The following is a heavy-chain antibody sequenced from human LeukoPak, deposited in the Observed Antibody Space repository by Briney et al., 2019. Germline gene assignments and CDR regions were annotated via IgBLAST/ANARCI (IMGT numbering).Heavy chain of an antibody. D-gene: IGHD3-10*01. CDR1: GGSISSYY. CDR2: IYYSGST. J-gene: IGHJ4*02. V-gene: IGHV4-4*08. Sequence: SETLSLTCTVSGGSISSYYWSWIRQPPGKGLEWIGYIYYSGSTNYDPSLKSRVTMSVDTSKNQFSLKLSSVTAADTAVYYCVRESKLYFGETRWGQGILVTVSS. CDR3: VRESKLYFGETR.